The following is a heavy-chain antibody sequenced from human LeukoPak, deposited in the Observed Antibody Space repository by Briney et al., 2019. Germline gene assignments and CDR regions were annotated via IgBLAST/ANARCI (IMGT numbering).Heavy chain of an antibody. CDR3: ARSGYCSGGSCYGEGYFDY. D-gene: IGHD2-15*01. CDR1: GYTFTGYY. V-gene: IGHV1-2*02. J-gene: IGHJ4*02. CDR2: INTNSGGT. Sequence: ASGKVSCKASGYTFTGYYMHWVRQAPGQGLEWMGWINTNSGGTNYARKFQGRVTMTRDTSISTAYMELSRLRSDDTAVYYCARSGYCSGGSCYGEGYFDYWGQGTLVTVSS.